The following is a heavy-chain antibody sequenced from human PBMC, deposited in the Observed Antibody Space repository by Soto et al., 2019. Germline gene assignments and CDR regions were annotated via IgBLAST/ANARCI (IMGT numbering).Heavy chain of an antibody. V-gene: IGHV3-53*01. Sequence: PGGSLRLSCNASGFTVSSSYMSWVRQAPGMGLEWVAVIESGGSTHYADPVKGRFTISRDNSKNMIYLQLHTLRAEDTAVYYCAKDLGPLRLLNYYFYGLDVWGQGTTVTVSS. J-gene: IGHJ6*02. D-gene: IGHD2-15*01. CDR1: GFTVSSSY. CDR3: AKDLGPLRLLNYYFYGLDV. CDR2: IESGGST.